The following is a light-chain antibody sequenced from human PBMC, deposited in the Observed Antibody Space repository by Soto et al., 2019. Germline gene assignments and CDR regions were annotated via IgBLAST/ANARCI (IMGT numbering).Light chain of an antibody. J-gene: IGKJ5*01. CDR3: QQYDNSIT. Sequence: EIVLTQSPGTLSLSPGETATLSCRASQSVSSNNLAWYHQKPGQTARLLIYGASSRATGIPERFSGSGSGTDFTLTISRLEPEDFAVYYCQQYDNSITFGQGTRLEIE. CDR1: QSVSSNN. CDR2: GAS. V-gene: IGKV3-20*01.